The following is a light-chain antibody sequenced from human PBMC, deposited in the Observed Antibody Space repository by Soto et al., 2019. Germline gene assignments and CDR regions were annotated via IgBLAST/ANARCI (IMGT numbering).Light chain of an antibody. CDR3: SSYTSSNTYV. CDR2: NVS. V-gene: IGLV2-14*03. CDR1: SSDVGGYNS. Sequence: LTQPASVSGSPGQSIAISCTGTSSDVGGYNSVSWYQQHPGKAPKLMIYNVSNRPSGVSDRFSGSKSGNTASLTISGLQAEDEADYYCSSYTSSNTYVFGTGTKVTVL. J-gene: IGLJ1*01.